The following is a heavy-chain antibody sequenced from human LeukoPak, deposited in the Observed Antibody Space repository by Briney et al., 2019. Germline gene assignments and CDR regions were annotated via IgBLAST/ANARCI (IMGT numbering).Heavy chain of an antibody. D-gene: IGHD5-18*01. J-gene: IGHJ4*02. CDR3: SKLNSYGDY. CDR2: ISGSGGST. CDR1: GFTFRNHG. Sequence: GGSLRLSCAVAGFTFRNHGMSWVRQAPGKGLQWVSTISGSGGSTYYADSVKGRFTISRDNSKNMVYLQMDSLRAEDPATYYCSKLNSYGDYWGQGTLVTISS. V-gene: IGHV3-23*01.